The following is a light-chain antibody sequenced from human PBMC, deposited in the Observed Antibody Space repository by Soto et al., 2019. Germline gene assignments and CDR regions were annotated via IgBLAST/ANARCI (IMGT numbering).Light chain of an antibody. J-gene: IGKJ1*01. CDR3: HQCYSSRT. CDR1: QSLTSSY. CDR2: GAS. Sequence: ETALTPSPGTLSLSPGERASLSCRASQSLTSSYLAWYQQKPGQAPILLIYGASSRATGIPDRFSGSGSGTDFTLTSSRLEPKDFAVYYCHQCYSSRTFGQGTKVDIK. V-gene: IGKV3-20*01.